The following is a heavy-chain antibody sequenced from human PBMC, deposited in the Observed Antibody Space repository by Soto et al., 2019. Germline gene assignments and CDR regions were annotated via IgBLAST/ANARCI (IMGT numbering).Heavy chain of an antibody. V-gene: IGHV1-69*01. CDR3: ARNGFSGSYWGN. J-gene: IGHJ4*02. D-gene: IGHD1-26*01. CDR2: IIPMSGKT. Sequence: QVQLVQSGAEVKKPGSSVKVSCKASGGTFYYGISWVRQAPGQGLEWMGGIIPMSGKTNYAQKFQDRVTITADESTTTVNLELSSLRLENKAVYYCARNGFSGSYWGNWGQGTLVTVSS. CDR1: GGTFYYG.